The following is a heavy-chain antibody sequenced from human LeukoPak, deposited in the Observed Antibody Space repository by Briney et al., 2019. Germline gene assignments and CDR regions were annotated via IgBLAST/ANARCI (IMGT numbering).Heavy chain of an antibody. V-gene: IGHV3-23*01. CDR1: GFTFSTFA. D-gene: IGHD2-8*02. Sequence: QSGGSLRLSCAASGFTFSTFAMIWVRQPPGKGLEWVSSIFPSGGEIHYADSVRGRFTTSRDNSTSTLSLQMNSLRAEDTAIYYCATYRQVLLPFESWGQGTLVTVSS. CDR2: IFPSGGEI. J-gene: IGHJ4*02. CDR3: ATYRQVLLPFES.